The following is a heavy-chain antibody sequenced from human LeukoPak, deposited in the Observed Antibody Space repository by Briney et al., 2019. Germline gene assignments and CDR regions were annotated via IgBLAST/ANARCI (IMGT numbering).Heavy chain of an antibody. Sequence: ASVKVSGKVSGSTLSELSIHWVRQAPGKGLEWMGGFDPEDGAIIYAQNFQDRVAMTEDRSTDTSYLELSSLTFDDTAVYYCTFHRLSFLNYFESWGQGTLVTVSS. V-gene: IGHV1-24*01. J-gene: IGHJ4*02. CDR2: FDPEDGAI. CDR1: GSTLSELS. D-gene: IGHD2/OR15-2a*01. CDR3: TFHRLSFLNYFES.